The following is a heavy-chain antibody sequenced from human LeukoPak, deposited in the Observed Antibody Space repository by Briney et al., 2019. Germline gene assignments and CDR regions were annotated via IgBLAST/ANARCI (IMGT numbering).Heavy chain of an antibody. Sequence: GGSLRLSCAASEFSFGSNYMTWVRQAPGKGLEWVSLIYSGGSTYYADSVKGRFTISRDNSKNTLYLQMNSLRAEDTAVYYCAKQATRSLFDYWGQGTLVTVSS. CDR3: AKQATRSLFDY. V-gene: IGHV3-66*04. CDR1: EFSFGSNY. J-gene: IGHJ4*02. CDR2: IYSGGST. D-gene: IGHD2-2*01.